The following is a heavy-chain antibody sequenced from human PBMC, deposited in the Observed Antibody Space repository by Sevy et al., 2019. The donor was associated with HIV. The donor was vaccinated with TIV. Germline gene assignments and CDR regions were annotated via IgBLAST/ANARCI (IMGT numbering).Heavy chain of an antibody. CDR3: AGENAWGRGYS. D-gene: IGHD1-26*01. Sequence: SETLSLTCTVSGGSITSLYWNWIRQPPGKGLEWIANIHYNGHTNYNPSPKSRVTFSLDTSKNQFSLRLSSVTAADTAMYYCAGENAWGRGYSWGQGTLVTVSS. CDR1: GGSITSLY. J-gene: IGHJ4*02. CDR2: IHYNGHT. V-gene: IGHV4-59*08.